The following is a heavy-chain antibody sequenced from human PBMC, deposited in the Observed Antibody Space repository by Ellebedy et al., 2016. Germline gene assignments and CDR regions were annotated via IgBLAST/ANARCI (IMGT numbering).Heavy chain of an antibody. V-gene: IGHV3-74*01. CDR3: ARENYYYGMDV. J-gene: IGHJ6*02. CDR1: GFTFSSYW. Sequence: GGSLRLSCAASGFTFSSYWMHWVRQAPGKGLVWVSRINSDGSSTSYADSVEGRFTISRDNAKNSLYLQMNSLRAEDTAMYYCARENYYYGMDVWGQGTTVTVSS. CDR2: INSDGSST.